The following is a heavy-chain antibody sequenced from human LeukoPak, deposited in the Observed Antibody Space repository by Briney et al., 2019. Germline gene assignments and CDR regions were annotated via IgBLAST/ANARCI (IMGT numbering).Heavy chain of an antibody. Sequence: GGSLRLSCEASGFTVSSFEINWVRQAPGKGLEWVSYISSSGGTMDYADSVKGRFTVSRDNGKKLVHLQLNSLRAEDTAVYYCARGKYPDNDDYMDVWGKGTTVTVSS. J-gene: IGHJ6*03. CDR3: ARGKYPDNDDYMDV. CDR1: GFTVSSFE. V-gene: IGHV3-48*03. CDR2: ISSSGGTM. D-gene: IGHD1-1*01.